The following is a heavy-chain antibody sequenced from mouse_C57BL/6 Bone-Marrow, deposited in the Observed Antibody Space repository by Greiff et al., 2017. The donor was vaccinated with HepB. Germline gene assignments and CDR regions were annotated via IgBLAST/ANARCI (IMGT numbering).Heavy chain of an antibody. CDR2: IDPSDSYT. J-gene: IGHJ4*01. CDR3: ASPFTRADAMDY. Sequence: VQLQQSGAELVMPGASVKLSCKASGYTFTSYWMHWVKQRPGQGLEWIGEIDPSDSYTNYNQKFKGKSTLTVDKSSSTAYMQLSSLTSEDSAVYYCASPFTRADAMDYWGQGTSVTVSS. D-gene: IGHD3-1*01. V-gene: IGHV1-69*01. CDR1: GYTFTSYW.